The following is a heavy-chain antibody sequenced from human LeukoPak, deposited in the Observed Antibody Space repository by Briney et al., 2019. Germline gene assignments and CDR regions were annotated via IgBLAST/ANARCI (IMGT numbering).Heavy chain of an antibody. CDR3: ARMDLDGGDSIGFDS. CDR2: INPNIGDA. CDR1: GYTFTGYC. J-gene: IGHJ5*01. Sequence: ASVKVSCKASGYTFTGYCMHWVRQAPGQGLELMGWINPNIGDASYAQKFQGRVTMTRDRSINTAYMELSRLTSHDTAVYYGARMDLDGGDSIGFDSWGQGTLVTVSS. D-gene: IGHD2-21*02. V-gene: IGHV1-2*02.